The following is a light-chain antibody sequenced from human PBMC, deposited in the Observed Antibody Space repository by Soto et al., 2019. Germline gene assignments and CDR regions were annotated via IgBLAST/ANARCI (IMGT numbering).Light chain of an antibody. V-gene: IGLV2-8*01. Sequence: QSALTQPPSASGSPGQSVTISCTGTSSDVGGYNYVSWYQQHPGKAPKLMIYEVSKRPSGVPDRFSGSKSGNTASLPVSGLQPEDEADYYCSSSAGSNNSVFGTGTKLTVL. CDR3: SSSAGSNNSV. J-gene: IGLJ1*01. CDR2: EVS. CDR1: SSDVGGYNY.